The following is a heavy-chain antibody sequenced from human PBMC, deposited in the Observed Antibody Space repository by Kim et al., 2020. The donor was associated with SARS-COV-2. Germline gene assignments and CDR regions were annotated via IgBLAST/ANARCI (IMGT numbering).Heavy chain of an antibody. CDR3: ARDHDILSYGMDV. Sequence: GGSLRLSCAASGFTFSSYAMHWVRQAPGKGLEWVAVISYDGSNKYYADSVKGRFTISRDNSKNTLYLQMNSLRAEDTAVYYCARDHDILSYGMDVWGQGTTVTVSS. CDR2: ISYDGSNK. D-gene: IGHD3-9*01. J-gene: IGHJ6*02. CDR1: GFTFSSYA. V-gene: IGHV3-30*04.